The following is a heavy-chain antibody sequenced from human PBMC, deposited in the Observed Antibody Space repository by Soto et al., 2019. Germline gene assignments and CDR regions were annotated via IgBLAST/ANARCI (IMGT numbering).Heavy chain of an antibody. Sequence: PSETLSLTCTVSGGSISSYYWSWIRQPPGKGLEWIGYIYYSGSTNYNPSLKSRVTISVDRSKNQFSLKLSSVTAADTAVYYCAGSGYSHTSGMDVWGQGNTVTVSS. J-gene: IGHJ6*02. V-gene: IGHV4-59*12. D-gene: IGHD3-22*01. CDR2: IYYSGST. CDR3: AGSGYSHTSGMDV. CDR1: GGSISSYY.